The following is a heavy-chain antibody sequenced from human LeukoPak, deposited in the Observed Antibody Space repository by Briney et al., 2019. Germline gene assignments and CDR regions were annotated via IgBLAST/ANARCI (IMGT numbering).Heavy chain of an antibody. CDR1: GFTFDDYG. V-gene: IGHV3-20*04. J-gene: IGHJ4*02. CDR3: ARDRDDYVWGRNYYFDY. Sequence: GGSLRLSCPASGFTFDDYGMSWVRQAPGKGLEWVSGINWNGGSTGYADSVKGRFTISRDNAKHCLYVQMNSLRAEDTGVYYCARDRDDYVWGRNYYFDYWGQGTLVTVCS. D-gene: IGHD3-16*01. CDR2: INWNGGST.